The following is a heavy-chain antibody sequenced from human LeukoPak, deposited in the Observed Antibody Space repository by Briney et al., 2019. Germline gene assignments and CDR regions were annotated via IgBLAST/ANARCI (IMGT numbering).Heavy chain of an antibody. CDR2: IKPDGSST. J-gene: IGHJ4*02. Sequence: PGGSLRLSCAASGFTFSSYWMHWIRQVPGKGLVCVSRIKPDGSSTTYADSVKGRFTISRDNAKNTLFLQMNSLRAEDTAMYYCVREGYYGSAALYSWGQGTLVTVSS. V-gene: IGHV3-74*01. D-gene: IGHD3-10*01. CDR1: GFTFSSYW. CDR3: VREGYYGSAALYS.